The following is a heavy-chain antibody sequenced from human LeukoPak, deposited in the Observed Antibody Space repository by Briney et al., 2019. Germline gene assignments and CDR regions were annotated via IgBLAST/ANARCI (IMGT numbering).Heavy chain of an antibody. J-gene: IGHJ4*02. CDR3: AREGRLWFGELSRPYFDY. V-gene: IGHV4-34*01. Sequence: SETLSLTCAVYGGSFSDYDWSWIRQPPGKGLEWIGEINDSGSTNYNPSLKSRVTMSLDTSKSQFSLKLSSVTAADTAVYYCAREGRLWFGELSRPYFDYWGQGTLVTVSS. D-gene: IGHD3-10*01. CDR2: INDSGST. CDR1: GGSFSDYD.